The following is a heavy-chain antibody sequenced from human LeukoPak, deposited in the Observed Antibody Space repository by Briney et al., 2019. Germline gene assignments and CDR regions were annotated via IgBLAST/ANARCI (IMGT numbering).Heavy chain of an antibody. V-gene: IGHV4-61*02. CDR2: IYTSGSP. CDR3: ARDRRIAAAATGYYYGLDV. D-gene: IGHD6-13*01. Sequence: KASETLSLTCTVSGDSISSGSYYWSWTRQPAGKGLECLGRIYTSGSPNSNPSLKSRVTISVSTSNNQYSLKLSSVTAADTAVYYCARDRRIAAAATGYYYGLDVWGQGTMVTVSS. J-gene: IGHJ6*02. CDR1: GDSISSGSYY.